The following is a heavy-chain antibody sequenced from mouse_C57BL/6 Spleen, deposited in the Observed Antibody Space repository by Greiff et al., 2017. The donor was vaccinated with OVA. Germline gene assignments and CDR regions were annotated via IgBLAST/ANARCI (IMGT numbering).Heavy chain of an antibody. CDR3: ARRATMVTTGAMDY. CDR1: GYTFTSYW. D-gene: IGHD2-2*01. V-gene: IGHV1-55*01. J-gene: IGHJ4*01. CDR2: IYPGSGST. Sequence: VQVVESGAELVKPGASVKMSCKASGYTFTSYWITWVKQRPGQGLEWIGDIYPGSGSTNYNEKFKSKATLTVDTSSSTAYMQLSSLTSEDSAVYYCARRATMVTTGAMDYWGQGTSVTVSS.